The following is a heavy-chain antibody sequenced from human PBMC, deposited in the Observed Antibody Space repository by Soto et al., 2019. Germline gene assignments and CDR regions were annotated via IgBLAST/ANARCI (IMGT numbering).Heavy chain of an antibody. CDR2: IRSKAYGGTT. CDR1: GFTFGDYF. J-gene: IGHJ4*02. CDR3: TRDPPEQWVVPCDY. V-gene: IGHV3-49*03. Sequence: PGGSLRLSCTASGFTFGDYFMSWFRQAPGKGLEWLSFIRSKAYGGTTEYAASVKGRFTISRDDSKSIAYLQMDSLTTEDTAVYFCTRDPPEQWVVPCDYWGQGTLVTVSS. D-gene: IGHD6-19*01.